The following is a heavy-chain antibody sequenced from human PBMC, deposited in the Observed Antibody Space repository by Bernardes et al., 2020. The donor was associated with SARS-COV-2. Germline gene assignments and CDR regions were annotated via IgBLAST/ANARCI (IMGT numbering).Heavy chain of an antibody. CDR2: ISSSGNTI. J-gene: IGHJ6*02. CDR1: GFTFSTYS. Sequence: GGSLRLSCGASGFTFSTYSMNWVRQAPGKGLEWVAYISSSGNTIYYADSVKGRFTISRDNAKDSLSLQMNSLRAEDTAVYYCRGVYYFYGMEVWGPGTTVTVS. CDR3: RGVYYFYGMEV. V-gene: IGHV3-48*01.